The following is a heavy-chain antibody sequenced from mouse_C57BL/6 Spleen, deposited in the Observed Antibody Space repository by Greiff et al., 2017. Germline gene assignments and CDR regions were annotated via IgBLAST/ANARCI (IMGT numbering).Heavy chain of an antibody. D-gene: IGHD2-3*01. CDR2: INPNNGGT. V-gene: IGHV1-26*01. J-gene: IGHJ3*01. Sequence: EVQLQQSGPELVKPGASVKISCKASGYTFTDYYMNWVKQSHGKSLEWIGDINPNNGGTSYNQKFKGKATLTVDKSSSTAYMELRSLTSEDSAVYYCARDGYYLAWFAYWGQGTLVTVSA. CDR1: GYTFTDYY. CDR3: ARDGYYLAWFAY.